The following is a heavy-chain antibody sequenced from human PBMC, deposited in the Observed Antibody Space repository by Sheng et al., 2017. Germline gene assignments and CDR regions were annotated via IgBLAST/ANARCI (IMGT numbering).Heavy chain of an antibody. CDR3: ARGSTTVGSPFDF. CDR2: LYSEST. V-gene: IGHV3-66*01. Sequence: EVQLVESGGGLVKPGGSLRLSCAASGFTFSSYSMNWVRQAPGKGLEWLSLLYSESTYYADSVKGRFTISRDQSKNTLYLQMESLRADDTAVYYCARGSTTVGSPFDFWGQGTLVAVSS. CDR1: GFTFSSYS. D-gene: IGHD4-4*01. J-gene: IGHJ4*02.